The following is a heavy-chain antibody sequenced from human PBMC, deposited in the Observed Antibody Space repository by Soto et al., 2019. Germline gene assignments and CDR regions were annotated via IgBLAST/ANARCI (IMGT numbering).Heavy chain of an antibody. CDR1: GFTFSSYE. J-gene: IGHJ4*02. Sequence: EVQLVESGVGLVQPGGSLRLSCAASGFTFSSYEMNWVRQAPGKGLEWLSYISNSGSHIYYADSVRGRFTISRDNAKNSLYRQMNSLRAEDTVVYYCARAFCGGACYFDYWGPGTLLSVPS. CDR3: ARAFCGGACYFDY. V-gene: IGHV3-48*03. D-gene: IGHD2-21*02. CDR2: ISNSGSHI.